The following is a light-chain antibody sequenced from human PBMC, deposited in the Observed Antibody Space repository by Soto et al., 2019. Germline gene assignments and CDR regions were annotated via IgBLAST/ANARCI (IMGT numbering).Light chain of an antibody. CDR2: TAS. J-gene: IGKJ1*01. Sequence: DIQMTQSPSSVSASVGDRVTITCRASQDISRWLAWYQQKPGKAPKLLIHTASRLESGVPSRFSGSGSGTDFTLTISSLQPEDFVTYYCQQHNNFPPTFGQGTRVEVK. V-gene: IGKV1-12*01. CDR1: QDISRW. CDR3: QQHNNFPPT.